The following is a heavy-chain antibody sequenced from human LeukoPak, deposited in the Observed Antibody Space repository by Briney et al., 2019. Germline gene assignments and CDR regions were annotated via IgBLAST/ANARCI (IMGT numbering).Heavy chain of an antibody. Sequence: SETLSLTCTVSGGPISSSSYYWGWNRQPPGKGLEWIGSIYYSGSTYYNPSLKSRVTISVDTSKNQFSLKLSSVTAADTAVYYCARDRPDRDGYNWGSGYWGQGTLVTVSS. CDR1: GGPISSSSYY. V-gene: IGHV4-39*07. J-gene: IGHJ4*02. D-gene: IGHD5-24*01. CDR3: ARDRPDRDGYNWGSGY. CDR2: IYYSGST.